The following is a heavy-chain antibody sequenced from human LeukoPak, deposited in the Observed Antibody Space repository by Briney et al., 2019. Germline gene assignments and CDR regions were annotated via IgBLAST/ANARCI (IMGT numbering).Heavy chain of an antibody. CDR2: INPSSGAT. Sequence: GASVKVSCKASGYTFTGYFIYWVRQAPGQGLEWMGWINPSSGATNYAQNFQGRVTLTREMSISTAYMEVSRLLSDDTAVYYCARVTYDRSGYYNGIPYWGQGTLVIVSS. CDR3: ARVTYDRSGYYNGIPY. V-gene: IGHV1-2*02. CDR1: GYTFTGYF. D-gene: IGHD3-22*01. J-gene: IGHJ4*02.